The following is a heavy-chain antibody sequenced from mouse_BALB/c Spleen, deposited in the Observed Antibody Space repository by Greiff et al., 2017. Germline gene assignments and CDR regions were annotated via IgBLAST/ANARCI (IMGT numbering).Heavy chain of an antibody. CDR3: TRGRGDAMDY. V-gene: IGHV1-53*01. CDR2: INPTNGGT. CDR1: GYTFTSYY. J-gene: IGHJ4*01. Sequence: VQLQQSGPELVKPGASVKMSCKASGYTFTSYYMHWVKQRPGQGLEWIGMINPTNGGTSFNQKFKNKATLTVDKSSSTAYMQLSSLTSEDSAVYYCTRGRGDAMDYWGQGTSVTVSS.